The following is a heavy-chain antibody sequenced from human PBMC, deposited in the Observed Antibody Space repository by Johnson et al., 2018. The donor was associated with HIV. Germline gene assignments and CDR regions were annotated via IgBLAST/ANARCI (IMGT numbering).Heavy chain of an antibody. D-gene: IGHD4-11*01. J-gene: IGHJ3*02. CDR1: GFAFSGYA. Sequence: QVQLMESGGGLVQPGGSLRLSCAASGFAFSGYALHWVRQAPGKGLEWVAVISYHGTKKYYAGSVEGRFTISRDNSKNTLYLQMNKLRIEDTAVYSCARSVHDYSDYLWGRDAFDIWGRGTMVIVSS. V-gene: IGHV3-30*04. CDR3: ARSVHDYSDYLWGRDAFDI. CDR2: ISYHGTKK.